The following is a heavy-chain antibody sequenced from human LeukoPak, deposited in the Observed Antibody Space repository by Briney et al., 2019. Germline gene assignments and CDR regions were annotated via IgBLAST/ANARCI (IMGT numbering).Heavy chain of an antibody. CDR2: INHSGST. V-gene: IGHV4-34*01. Sequence: ASETLSLTCTVSGGSISSHYWSWIRQPPGKGLEWIGEINHSGSTNYNPSLKSRVTISVDTSKNQFSLKLSSVTAADTAVYYCARGDRSQLNLDYWGQGTLVTVSS. J-gene: IGHJ4*02. CDR1: GGSISSHY. CDR3: ARGDRSQLNLDY. D-gene: IGHD2-2*01.